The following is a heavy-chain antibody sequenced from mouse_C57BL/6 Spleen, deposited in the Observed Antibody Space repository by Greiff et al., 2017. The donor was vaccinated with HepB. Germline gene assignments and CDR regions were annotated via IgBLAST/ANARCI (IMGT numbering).Heavy chain of an antibody. D-gene: IGHD1-1*02. CDR2: IWGVGST. V-gene: IGHV2-6*01. CDR1: GFSLTSYG. J-gene: IGHJ4*01. Sequence: QVQLQQSGPGLVAPSQSLSITCTVSGFSLTSYGVDWVRQSPGKGLEWLGVIWGVGSTNYNSALKSRLSISKDNSKSQVYLKMNSLQTDDTAMYYCASSRLYGGETRGFAMDYWGQGTSVTVSS. CDR3: ASSRLYGGETRGFAMDY.